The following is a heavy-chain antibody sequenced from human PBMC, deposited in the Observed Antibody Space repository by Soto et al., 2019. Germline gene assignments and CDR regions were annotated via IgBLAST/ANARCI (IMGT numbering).Heavy chain of an antibody. CDR2: IDPSDSYT. Sequence: GESLKISCNGSGYSFTSYWISWVRQMPGKGLEWMGRIDPSDSYTNYSPSFQGHVTISADKSISTAYLQWSSLKASDTAMYYCARRTWIQLWSNVWGQGTKVTVSS. J-gene: IGHJ6*02. V-gene: IGHV5-10-1*01. D-gene: IGHD5-18*01. CDR3: ARRTWIQLWSNV. CDR1: GYSFTSYW.